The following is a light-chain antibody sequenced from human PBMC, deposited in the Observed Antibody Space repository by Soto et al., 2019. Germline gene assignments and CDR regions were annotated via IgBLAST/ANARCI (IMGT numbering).Light chain of an antibody. CDR1: SSDVGNYNY. CDR3: CSYAGSYTLV. CDR2: DVG. V-gene: IGLV2-11*01. Sequence: QSALTQPRSVSGSPGQSVTISCTGSSSDVGNYNYVSWYQQHPGKAPKLMISDVGRRPSGVPDRFSGSKSGNTASLTISGLQGEDEADYYCCSYAGSYTLVFGGGTKLTVL. J-gene: IGLJ2*01.